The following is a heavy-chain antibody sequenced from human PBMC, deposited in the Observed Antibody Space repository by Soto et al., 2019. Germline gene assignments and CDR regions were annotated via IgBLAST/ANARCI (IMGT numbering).Heavy chain of an antibody. J-gene: IGHJ4*02. CDR2: ISSSGSRT. CDR3: AKERREVVSGTGDS. CDR1: GFNFKTYA. D-gene: IGHD6-19*01. Sequence: EVQLLESGGGLVQPGGSRRLSCAASGFNFKTYAMSWVRQAPGRGLEWVSAISSSGSRTYYADSVKGRFTISRDNSKNALFLEMNSLRPEDTALYYCAKERREVVSGTGDSWGRGTLVTVSS. V-gene: IGHV3-23*01.